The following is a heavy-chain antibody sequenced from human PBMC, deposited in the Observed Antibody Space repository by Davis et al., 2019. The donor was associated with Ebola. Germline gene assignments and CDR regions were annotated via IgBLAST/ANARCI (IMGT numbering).Heavy chain of an antibody. CDR1: GFTFSDYY. V-gene: IGHV3-11*01. Sequence: GESLKISCAASGFTFSDYYMSWIRQAPGKGLEWVSYISSSGSTIYYADSVKGRFTISRDNAKTSLYLQMNSLRAEDTAVYYCARGEKRWLQLEGIDYWGQGTLVTVSS. J-gene: IGHJ4*02. CDR3: ARGEKRWLQLEGIDY. CDR2: ISSSGSTI. D-gene: IGHD5-24*01.